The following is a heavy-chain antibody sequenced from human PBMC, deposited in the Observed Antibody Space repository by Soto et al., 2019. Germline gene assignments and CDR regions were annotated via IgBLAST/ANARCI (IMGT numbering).Heavy chain of an antibody. D-gene: IGHD1-1*01. Sequence: SVKVSCKASGGTFSSYAISWVRQAPGQGLEWMGGIIPIFGTANYAQKFQGRVTITADESASTAYMELSSLRSEDTAIYYCGVPEDMARTAPGYWGEGTLVTVS. CDR2: IIPIFGTA. CDR3: GVPEDMARTAPGY. J-gene: IGHJ4*02. CDR1: GGTFSSYA. V-gene: IGHV1-69*13.